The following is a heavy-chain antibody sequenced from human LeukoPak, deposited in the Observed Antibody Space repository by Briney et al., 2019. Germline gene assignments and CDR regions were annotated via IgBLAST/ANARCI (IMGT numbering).Heavy chain of an antibody. Sequence: GGSLRLSCAASGFTFSNYAMNWVRQAPGKGLEWVSTIGSSGGSTYYADSVKGRFTISRDNSKNTLYLQMNSLRAEDTAVYYCARGSSWYEADWFDPWGQGTLVTVSS. D-gene: IGHD6-13*01. CDR1: GFTFSNYA. J-gene: IGHJ5*02. CDR3: ARGSSWYEADWFDP. CDR2: IGSSGGST. V-gene: IGHV3-23*01.